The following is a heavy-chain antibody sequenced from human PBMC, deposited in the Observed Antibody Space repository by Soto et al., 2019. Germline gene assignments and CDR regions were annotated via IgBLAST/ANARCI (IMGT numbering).Heavy chain of an antibody. J-gene: IGHJ4*02. CDR2: IWYDGSNK. CDR3: ARDRDLFPGRVFDY. D-gene: IGHD2-21*02. Sequence: ESGGGVVQPGRSLRLSCAASGFTFSSYGMHWVRQAPGKGLEWVAVIWYDGSNKYYADSVKGRFTISRDNSKNTLYLQMNSLRAEDTAVYYCARDRDLFPGRVFDYWGQGTLVTVSS. CDR1: GFTFSSYG. V-gene: IGHV3-33*01.